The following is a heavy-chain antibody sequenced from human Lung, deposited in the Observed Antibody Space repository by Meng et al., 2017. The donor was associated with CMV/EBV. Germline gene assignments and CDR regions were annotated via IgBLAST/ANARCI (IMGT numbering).Heavy chain of an antibody. J-gene: IGHJ4*02. V-gene: IGHV4-39*07. CDR2: IYYSGST. D-gene: IGHD3-3*01. CDR1: GGSISSSSYY. Sequence: SETXSLXXTVAGGSISSSSYYWGWIRQPPGKGLEWTGSIYYSGSTYYNPSLKSRVTISVDTSKNQFSLKLSSVTAADTAVYYCASTNYDFWSGYWRGNFDYWGQGXLVTVSS. CDR3: ASTNYDFWSGYWRGNFDY.